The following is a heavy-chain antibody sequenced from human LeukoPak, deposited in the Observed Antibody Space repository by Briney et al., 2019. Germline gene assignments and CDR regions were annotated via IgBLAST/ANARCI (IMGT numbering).Heavy chain of an antibody. CDR1: GYTFTSYD. D-gene: IGHD2-2*01. Sequence: ASVKVSCKASGYTFTSYDINWVRQATGQGLEWMGWMNPNSGNTGYAQKFQGRVTITRNTSISTAYMELSSLRSEDTAVYYCARGSVYQLTLDYWGQGTLVTVSS. CDR2: MNPNSGNT. V-gene: IGHV1-8*03. CDR3: ARGSVYQLTLDY. J-gene: IGHJ4*02.